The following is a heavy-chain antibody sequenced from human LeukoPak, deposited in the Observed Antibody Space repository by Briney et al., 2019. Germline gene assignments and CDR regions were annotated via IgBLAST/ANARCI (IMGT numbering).Heavy chain of an antibody. CDR2: ISSSSSYI. V-gene: IGHV3-21*01. CDR1: GFTFSSYS. CDR3: ARALIFPRNMAVGGSTFDI. J-gene: IGHJ3*02. Sequence: GGSLRLSCAASGFTFSSYSMNWVRQAPGKGLEWVSSISSSSSYIYYPDSVKGRFTISRDNAKNSLYLQMNSLRAEDTAVYYCARALIFPRNMAVGGSTFDIWGQGTMVTVSS. D-gene: IGHD6-19*01.